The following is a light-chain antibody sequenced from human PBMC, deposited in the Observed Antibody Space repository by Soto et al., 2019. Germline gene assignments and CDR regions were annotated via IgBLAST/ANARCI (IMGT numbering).Light chain of an antibody. CDR2: DVS. Sequence: QSVLTQPASVSGSPGQSITLSCTGTSSDVGDYNYVSWYQQHPGKAPKLMIYDVSNRPSGVSNRFSGSKSGNTASLTISGLQAEDEADYYCSSYTSSSTFYVLGTGTKVTVL. CDR3: SSYTSSSTFYV. V-gene: IGLV2-14*01. J-gene: IGLJ1*01. CDR1: SSDVGDYNY.